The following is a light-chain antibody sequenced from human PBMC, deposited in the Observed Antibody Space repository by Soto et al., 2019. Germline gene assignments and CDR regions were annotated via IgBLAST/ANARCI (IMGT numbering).Light chain of an antibody. CDR2: AAS. J-gene: IGKJ3*01. Sequence: DIQMTQSPSSLSASVGDRVTITCRASQDIGNALGWFQQKPGKAPKRLIYAASTLQSGVPSRFSGSRSGTEFTLTISSLQPEDFATYYCLQHNSYPFTFSPGTKVDIK. V-gene: IGKV1-17*01. CDR1: QDIGNA. CDR3: LQHNSYPFT.